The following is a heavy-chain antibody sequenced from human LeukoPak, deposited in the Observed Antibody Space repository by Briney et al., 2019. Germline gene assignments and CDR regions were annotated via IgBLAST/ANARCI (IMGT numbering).Heavy chain of an antibody. CDR2: IKSKSDGGTT. Sequence: GGSLRLSCAASGFTFNNAYISWVRQAPGKGLEWVGRIKSKSDGGTTDYAAPLKGRFTISRDDSKNTLYLQMNSLQTEDTAVYYYATGSTSRHLFDYWGQGTLVTVSS. V-gene: IGHV3-15*01. J-gene: IGHJ4*02. CDR1: GFTFNNAY. CDR3: ATGSTSRHLFDY.